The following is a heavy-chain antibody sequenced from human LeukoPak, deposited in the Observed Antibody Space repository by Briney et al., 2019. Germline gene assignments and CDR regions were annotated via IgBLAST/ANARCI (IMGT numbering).Heavy chain of an antibody. Sequence: SETLSLTCAVYGGFFRGYYWNGIRQPPGKGLEGMGEINHSGSTNYNQSLKTGVTISVDTSKNQFSPKLSPVTAADTAVYACARDGYNRASLRSRDGLEYWGQGTLVTVSS. J-gene: IGHJ4*02. CDR1: GGFFRGYY. D-gene: IGHD5-24*01. V-gene: IGHV4-34*01. CDR2: INHSGST. CDR3: ARDGYNRASLRSRDGLEY.